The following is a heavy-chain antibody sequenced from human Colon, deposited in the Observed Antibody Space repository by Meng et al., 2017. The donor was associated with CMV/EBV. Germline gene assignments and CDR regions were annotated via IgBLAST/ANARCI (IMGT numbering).Heavy chain of an antibody. CDR2: INSGNNT. V-gene: IGHV3-66*01. D-gene: IGHD3/OR15-3a*01. J-gene: IGHJ4*02. CDR1: GFIVSNNY. Sequence: EGQLVEPGGGLDQPGGSLRPSCAASGFIVSNNYMSWVRHAPGKGLEWVSLINSGNNTFYADSVKGRFIISRDNSKNTLYLQMNSLRAEDTALYYCTRDSVGSYDFIEYWGQGTLVTASS. CDR3: TRDSVGSYDFIEY.